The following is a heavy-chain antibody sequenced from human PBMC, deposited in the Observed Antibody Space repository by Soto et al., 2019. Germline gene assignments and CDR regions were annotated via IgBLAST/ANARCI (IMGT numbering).Heavy chain of an antibody. CDR3: ARGDYYGSGTRWFDP. CDR1: GGSVTSGSYY. V-gene: IGHV4-61*01. Sequence: PSETLSLTCTVSGGSVTSGSYYWSWIRQPPGKGLEWIGYIYYSGSTNYNPSLKSRVTISVDTSKNQISLKLSSVTAADTAVYYCARGDYYGSGTRWFDPWGQGTLVTVSS. CDR2: IYYSGST. J-gene: IGHJ5*02. D-gene: IGHD3-10*01.